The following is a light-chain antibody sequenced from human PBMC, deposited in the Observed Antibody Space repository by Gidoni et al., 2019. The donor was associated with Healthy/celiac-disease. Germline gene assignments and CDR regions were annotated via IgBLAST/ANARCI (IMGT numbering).Light chain of an antibody. J-gene: IGKJ2*03. CDR2: DAS. CDR3: QQRSNWRYS. Sequence: DIVLTHSPATLSLSPGERATLSCRASQSVSSYLAWYQQKPGQAPRLLIYDASNRATGIPARFSGSGSGTDFTLTISSLEPEDFAVYYCQQRSNWRYSFGQGTKLEIK. CDR1: QSVSSY. V-gene: IGKV3-11*01.